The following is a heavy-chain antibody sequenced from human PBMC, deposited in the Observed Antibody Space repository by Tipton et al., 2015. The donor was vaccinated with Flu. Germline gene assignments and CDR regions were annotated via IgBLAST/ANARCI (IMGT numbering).Heavy chain of an antibody. V-gene: IGHV3-49*04. CDR3: SRDFYSIAWYSDS. J-gene: IGHJ4*02. D-gene: IGHD6-19*01. CDR2: LRSKAYGGTI. CDR1: GFPFGDYS. Sequence: SLRLSCTASGFPFGDYSMSWVRQAPGKGLQWVGCLRSKAYGGTIEYAASVKGRFTISRDDSKSIAYLQMNSLKSEDTAVYFCSRDFYSIAWYSDSWGQGTLVTVSS.